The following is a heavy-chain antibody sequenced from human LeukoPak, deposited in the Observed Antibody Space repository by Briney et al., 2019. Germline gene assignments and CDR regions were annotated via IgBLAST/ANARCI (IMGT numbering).Heavy chain of an antibody. CDR3: ANSYYYGSGSYYGLVYFDY. Sequence: PSETLSLTCTVSGGSISSYYWSWIRQPPGKGLEWIGYIYYSGSTNYNPSLKSRVTISVDTSKNQFSLKLSSVTAADTAVYYCANSYYYGSGSYYGLVYFDYWGQGTLVTVSS. CDR2: IYYSGST. CDR1: GGSISSYY. J-gene: IGHJ4*02. V-gene: IGHV4-59*01. D-gene: IGHD3-10*01.